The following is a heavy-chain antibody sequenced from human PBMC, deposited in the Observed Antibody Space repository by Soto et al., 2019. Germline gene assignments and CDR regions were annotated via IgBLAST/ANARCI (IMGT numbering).Heavy chain of an antibody. Sequence: GGSLRLSCAASGFTVSSNYMSWVRQAPGKGLEWVSVIYSGGSTYYADSVKGRFTISRDNSKNTLYLQMNSLRAEDTAVYYCARGSYYDSSGYYSNFDYWGQGXLVTVYS. J-gene: IGHJ4*02. CDR1: GFTVSSNY. CDR3: ARGSYYDSSGYYSNFDY. CDR2: IYSGGST. D-gene: IGHD3-22*01. V-gene: IGHV3-53*01.